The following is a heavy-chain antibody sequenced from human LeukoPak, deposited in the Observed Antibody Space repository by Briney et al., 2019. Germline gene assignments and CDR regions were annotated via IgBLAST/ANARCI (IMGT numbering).Heavy chain of an antibody. CDR1: GGSFSGYY. J-gene: IGHJ3*02. Sequence: SETLSLTCAVYGGSFSGYYWSWIRQPPGKGLEWIGEINHSGSTNYNPSLKSRVTISVDTSKNQFSLKLSSVTAADTAVYYCARGRAQWLATRDAFDTWGQGTMVTVSS. D-gene: IGHD6-19*01. CDR3: ARGRAQWLATRDAFDT. V-gene: IGHV4-34*01. CDR2: INHSGST.